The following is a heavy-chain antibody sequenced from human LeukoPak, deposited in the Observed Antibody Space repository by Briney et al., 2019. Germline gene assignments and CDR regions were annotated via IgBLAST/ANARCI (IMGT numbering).Heavy chain of an antibody. Sequence: SETLSLTCTVSGGSISSGDYYWSWIRQPPGKGLEWIGYIYYSGSTYYNPSLKSRVTISVATSKNQFSLKLSSVTAADTAVYYCARGGYDSSGHDAFDIWGQGTMVTVSS. CDR1: GGSISSGDYY. CDR2: IYYSGST. J-gene: IGHJ3*02. V-gene: IGHV4-30-4*01. D-gene: IGHD3-22*01. CDR3: ARGGYDSSGHDAFDI.